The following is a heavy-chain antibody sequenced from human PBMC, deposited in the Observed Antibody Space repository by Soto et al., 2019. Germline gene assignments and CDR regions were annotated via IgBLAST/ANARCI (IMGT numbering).Heavy chain of an antibody. J-gene: IGHJ4*02. CDR2: ISMTGTTL. V-gene: IGHV3-48*01. CDR1: GFSFSSYS. Sequence: GGSLRLSCAASGFSFSSYSMNWVRQAPGKGLEWLSYISMTGTTLSYADSVKGRFTISRDNAKNSLYLQMNSLRAEDTAVYYCARDSSYGANDYWGQGTLVTVSS. D-gene: IGHD4-17*01. CDR3: ARDSSYGANDY.